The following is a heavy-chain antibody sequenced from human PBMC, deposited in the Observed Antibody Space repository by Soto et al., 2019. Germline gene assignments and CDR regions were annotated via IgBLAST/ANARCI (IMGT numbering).Heavy chain of an antibody. V-gene: IGHV4-39*01. J-gene: IGHJ4*02. D-gene: IGHD1-26*01. Sequence: SETLSLTCTVSGGSIGSSSYYWGWIRQPPGKGLEWIGSIYYSGSTYYNPSLKSRVTISVDTSKNQFSLKLSSVTAADTAVYYCAIRSSATGYFDYWGQETLVTISS. CDR2: IYYSGST. CDR1: GGSIGSSSYY. CDR3: AIRSSATGYFDY.